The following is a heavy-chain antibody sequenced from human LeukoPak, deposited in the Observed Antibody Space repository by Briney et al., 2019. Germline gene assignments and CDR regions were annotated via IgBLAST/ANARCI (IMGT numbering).Heavy chain of an antibody. J-gene: IGHJ4*02. Sequence: GGSLRLSCAASGFTFSGSAMHWVRQASGKRLEWVGRIRSKANSYATAYAVSVKGRFTISRDDSKNTAYLQMNSLKTEDTAVYYCTVVDTVDYWGQGTLVTVSS. V-gene: IGHV3-73*01. D-gene: IGHD5-18*01. CDR2: IRSKANSYAT. CDR3: TVVDTVDY. CDR1: GFTFSGSA.